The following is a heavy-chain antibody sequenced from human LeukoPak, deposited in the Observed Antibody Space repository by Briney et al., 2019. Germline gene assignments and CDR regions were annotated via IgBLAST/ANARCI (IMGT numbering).Heavy chain of an antibody. Sequence: SVTVSCKASGGTFSSYAISWVRQAPGQGLEWMGVIIPIFGTANYAQKFQGRVAITADESTSTAYIELSSLRSEDTAVYYCARGGVCSGGSCYLGWFDPWGQGTLVTVSS. CDR3: ARGGVCSGGSCYLGWFDP. D-gene: IGHD2-15*01. V-gene: IGHV1-69*13. J-gene: IGHJ5*02. CDR2: IIPIFGTA. CDR1: GGTFSSYA.